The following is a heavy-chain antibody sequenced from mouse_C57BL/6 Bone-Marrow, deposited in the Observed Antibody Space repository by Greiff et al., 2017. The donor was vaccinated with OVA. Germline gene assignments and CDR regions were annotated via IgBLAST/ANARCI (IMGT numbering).Heavy chain of an antibody. Sequence: QVQLQQSGADLARPGASVKMSCKASGYTFTSYTMHWVNQRPGQGLEWIGYLNPSCVYTTYTHKFKDKATLTADKYSSTADMQLSSLTSEDAAVDYCAREDGNGFAYWGQGTLVTVSA. CDR3: AREDGNGFAY. CDR1: GYTFTSYT. CDR2: LNPSCVYT. D-gene: IGHD2-1*01. V-gene: IGHV1-4*01. J-gene: IGHJ3*01.